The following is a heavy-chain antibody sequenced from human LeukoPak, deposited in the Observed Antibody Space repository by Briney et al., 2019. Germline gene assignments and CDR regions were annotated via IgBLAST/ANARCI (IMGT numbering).Heavy chain of an antibody. CDR2: VKQDGSEK. CDR3: ARVSYYVSSGYFLDY. V-gene: IGHV3-7*04. J-gene: IGHJ4*02. D-gene: IGHD3-22*01. Sequence: GGSLRLSCAASGFTLSSNWMSWVRQAPGKGLEWVANVKQDGSEKYYVDSVKGRFTISRDNAKNSLYLQMNSLRAEDTAVYYCARVSYYVSSGYFLDYWGQGTLVTVSS. CDR1: GFTLSSNW.